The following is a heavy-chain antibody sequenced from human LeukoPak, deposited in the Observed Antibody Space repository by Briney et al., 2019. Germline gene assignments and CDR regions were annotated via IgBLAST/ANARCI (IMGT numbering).Heavy chain of an antibody. J-gene: IGHJ6*02. V-gene: IGHV3-7*01. CDR3: ARDSEYSSSWYDAYGMDV. Sequence: TGGSLRLSCAASGFTFSSYWMSWVRQAPGKGLEWVANIKQDGSEKYYVDSVRGRFTISRDNAKNSLYLQMNSLRAEDTAVYYCARDSEYSSSWYDAYGMDVWGQGTTVTVSS. CDR1: GFTFSSYW. CDR2: IKQDGSEK. D-gene: IGHD6-13*01.